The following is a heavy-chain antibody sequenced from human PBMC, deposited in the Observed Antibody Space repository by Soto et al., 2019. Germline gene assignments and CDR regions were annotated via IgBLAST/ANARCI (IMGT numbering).Heavy chain of an antibody. CDR1: GFTFSSYA. CDR3: ASPSVGYFDHPTSE. V-gene: IGHV3-30-3*01. J-gene: IGHJ4*02. CDR2: ISYDGSNK. Sequence: QVQLVESGGGVVHPGRSLRLSCAASGFTFSSYAMHWVRQAPGKGLEWVAVISYDGSNKYYADSVKGRFTISRDNSKNTLYLQMNSLRAEDTAVYYCASPSVGYFDHPTSEWGQGTLVTVSS. D-gene: IGHD3-9*01.